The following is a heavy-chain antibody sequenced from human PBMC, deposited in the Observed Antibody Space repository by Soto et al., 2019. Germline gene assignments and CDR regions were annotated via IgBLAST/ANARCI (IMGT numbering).Heavy chain of an antibody. CDR3: AREGIEPQPSSHVVRYLTGYYHNYYGMDV. D-gene: IGHD3-9*01. CDR1: GYTFTSYY. V-gene: IGHV1-46*01. CDR2: INPSGGST. J-gene: IGHJ6*01. Sequence: QVQLVQSGAEVKKPGASVKVSCKASGYTFTSYYMHWVRQAPGQGLEWMGIINPSGGSTSYAQKFQGRVTMTRDTSTSTVYMELSSLRSEDTAVYYCAREGIEPQPSSHVVRYLTGYYHNYYGMDVW.